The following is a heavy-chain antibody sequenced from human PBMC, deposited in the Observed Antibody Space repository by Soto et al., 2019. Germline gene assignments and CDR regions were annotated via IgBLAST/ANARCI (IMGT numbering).Heavy chain of an antibody. CDR2: IHHSGRT. V-gene: IGHV4-4*02. CDR3: ARGGDGQFDY. D-gene: IGHD2-21*02. Sequence: QVQLQESGPGLVKPSGTLSLTCAVSGDSISSDKWWSWVRQPPGKGLEWIGEIHHSGRTNYNPSLKSRVTILVEKSKNQVSLQLSPMTAADTSVSYCARGGDGQFDYWGQGTLVTVSS. CDR1: GDSISSDKW. J-gene: IGHJ4*02.